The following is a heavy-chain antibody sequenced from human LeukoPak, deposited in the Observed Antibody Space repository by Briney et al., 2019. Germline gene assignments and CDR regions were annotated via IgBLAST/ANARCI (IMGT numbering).Heavy chain of an antibody. CDR1: GGSIRSTDYF. V-gene: IGHV4-61*08. CDR2: IYYSGST. CDR3: ARDVRGVITT. Sequence: PSETLSLTCSVSGGSIRSTDYFWGWVRQTPGKGLEWIGYIYYSGSTNYNPSLKSRVTISVDTSKNQFSLKLSSVTAADTAVYYCARDVRGVITTWGQGTLVTVSS. D-gene: IGHD3-10*02. J-gene: IGHJ5*02.